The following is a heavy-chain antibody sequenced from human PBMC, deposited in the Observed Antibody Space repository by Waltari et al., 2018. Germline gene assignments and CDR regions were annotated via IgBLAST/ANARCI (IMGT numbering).Heavy chain of an antibody. CDR2: IIPIFGKA. Sequence: QVQLVQSGAEVKKPGSSVKVSCKASGGTFSSYAISWVRQAPGQGLEWMGGIIPIFGKANYGKKFQGRVTITADESTSTAYMELSSLRSEDTAVYYCARSGVLRFFSYYGMDVWGQGTTVTVSS. CDR3: ARSGVLRFFSYYGMDV. V-gene: IGHV1-69*01. CDR1: GGTFSSYA. D-gene: IGHD3-3*01. J-gene: IGHJ6*02.